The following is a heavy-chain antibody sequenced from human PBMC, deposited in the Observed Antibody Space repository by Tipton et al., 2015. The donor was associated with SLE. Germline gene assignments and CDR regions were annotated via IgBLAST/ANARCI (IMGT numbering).Heavy chain of an antibody. Sequence: SLRLSCAASGFTFSSYGMHWVRQAPGKGLEWVAVIWYDGSTKYYADSVKGRFTISRDNSKNTLYLQMNSLRAEDTAVYYCARDPYSSSWYRYYYMDVWGKGTTVTVSS. CDR3: ARDPYSSSWYRYYYMDV. V-gene: IGHV3-33*01. CDR2: IWYDGSTK. J-gene: IGHJ6*03. CDR1: GFTFSSYG. D-gene: IGHD6-13*01.